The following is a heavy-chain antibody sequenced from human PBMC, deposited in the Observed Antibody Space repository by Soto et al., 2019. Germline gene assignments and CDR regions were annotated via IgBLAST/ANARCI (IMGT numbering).Heavy chain of an antibody. CDR1: LFIVSDNY. D-gene: IGHD3-22*01. Sequence: EVRLVESGGGLVQPGGSLRLSCAASLFIVSDNYMSWVRQAPGKGLEWVALIYSGGGTDYAESVKGRFTISRDNSKNTLYLQMNSLKAEDTGIYYCATRITTAPYWGQGTEVTVSS. V-gene: IGHV3-66*01. J-gene: IGHJ4*02. CDR2: IYSGGGT. CDR3: ATRITTAPY.